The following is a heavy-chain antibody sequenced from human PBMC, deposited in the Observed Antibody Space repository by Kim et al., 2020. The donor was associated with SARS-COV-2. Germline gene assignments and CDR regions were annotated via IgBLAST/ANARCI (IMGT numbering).Heavy chain of an antibody. J-gene: IGHJ4*02. V-gene: IGHV4-39*01. CDR3: ARHVVVSGYSGYENDY. D-gene: IGHD5-12*01. CDR1: GGSISSSSYY. Sequence: SETLSLTCTVSGGSISSSSYYWGWIRQPPGKGLEWIGSIYYSGSTYYNPSLKSRVTISVDTSKNQFSLKLSSVTAADTAVYYCARHVVVSGYSGYENDYWGQGTLVTVSS. CDR2: IYYSGST.